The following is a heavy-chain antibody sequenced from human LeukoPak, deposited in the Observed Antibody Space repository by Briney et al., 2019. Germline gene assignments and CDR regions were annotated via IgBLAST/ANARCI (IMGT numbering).Heavy chain of an antibody. J-gene: IGHJ4*02. CDR3: AREGGRAAAGRFDY. CDR1: GINFRGSG. CDR2: IQNDGSDK. V-gene: IGHV3-30*02. D-gene: IGHD6-13*01. Sequence: PGGSLRLSCAASGINFRGSGMHWVRQAPGKGLEWVTFIQNDGSDKSYAASVKGRFTISRDNSKNTVYLHMNSLRADDTALYYCAREGGRAAAGRFDYWGQGTLVTVSS.